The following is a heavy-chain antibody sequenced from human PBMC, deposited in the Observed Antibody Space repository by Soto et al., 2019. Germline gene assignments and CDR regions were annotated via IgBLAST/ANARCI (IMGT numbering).Heavy chain of an antibody. D-gene: IGHD6-6*01. CDR3: KQYSSSSFHYMEV. V-gene: IGHV4-34*01. J-gene: IGHJ6*03. CDR2: INHSGST. Sequence: QVQLQQWGAGLLKPSETLSLTCAVYGGSFSGYYWSWIRQPPGKGLEWIGEINHSGSTNYNPSLKSRVTISVDTSKNQFFVKRSSVTAADTDVYYCKQYSSSSFHYMEVWGKGPTVTVSS. CDR1: GGSFSGYY.